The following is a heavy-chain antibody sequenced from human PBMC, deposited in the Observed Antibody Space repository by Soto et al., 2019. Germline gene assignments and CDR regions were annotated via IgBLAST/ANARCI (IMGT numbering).Heavy chain of an antibody. D-gene: IGHD2-15*01. CDR3: ARGPWCSGGSCYRFHRTRYYYYMDV. V-gene: IGHV4-34*01. J-gene: IGHJ6*03. CDR1: GGSFSGYY. Sequence: QVQLQQWGAGLLKPSETLSLTCAVYGGSFSGYYWSRIRQPPGKGLEWIGEINHSGSTNYNPSLKSRVTIAVDTSKNQFSLELSSVTAADTAVYYCARGPWCSGGSCYRFHRTRYYYYMDVWGKGTTVTVSS. CDR2: INHSGST.